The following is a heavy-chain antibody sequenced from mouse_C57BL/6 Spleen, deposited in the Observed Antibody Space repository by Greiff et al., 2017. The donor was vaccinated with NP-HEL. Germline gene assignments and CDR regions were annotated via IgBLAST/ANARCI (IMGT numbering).Heavy chain of an antibody. D-gene: IGHD2-1*01. CDR1: GFTFTPYP. CDR3: ASGGGNSYAMDY. Sequence: VQLQQSGAELVKPGASVKMSCKASGFTFTPYPIEWMQQNHGKSLEWIGNFNPYNDDTKYNEKFKGKATLTVEKSSSTVYLELSRLTSDDTAVYYCASGGGNSYAMDYWGQGTSVTVSS. J-gene: IGHJ4*01. CDR2: FNPYNDDT. V-gene: IGHV1-47*01.